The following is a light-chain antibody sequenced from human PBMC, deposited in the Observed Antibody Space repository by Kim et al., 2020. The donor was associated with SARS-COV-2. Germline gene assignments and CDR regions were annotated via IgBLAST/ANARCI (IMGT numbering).Light chain of an antibody. Sequence: SIGDIVTISCRASQNIDTYFNWFQQKPGKAPKLLIFAASALHSGVPSRFSGAGSGSAFTLTINSLQSDDFATYFCHQSYSAPRLTFGQGTRLEIK. CDR1: QNIDTY. CDR3: HQSYSAPRLT. CDR2: AAS. J-gene: IGKJ5*01. V-gene: IGKV1-39*01.